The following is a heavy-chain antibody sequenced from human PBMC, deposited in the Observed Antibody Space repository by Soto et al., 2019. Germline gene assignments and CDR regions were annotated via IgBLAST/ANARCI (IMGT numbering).Heavy chain of an antibody. CDR2: IWYDGSNQ. D-gene: IGHD3-10*01. CDR1: GFTFSTYG. Sequence: PGGSLRLSCAPSGFTFSTYGMHWVRQAPGKGLEWVAVIWYDGSNQYYADSVKGRFTISRDNSKNVLYLQMNSLRVEDTAVYYCARDLGAFNYGSAYFDYWGQGTPVTVSS. V-gene: IGHV3-33*01. CDR3: ARDLGAFNYGSAYFDY. J-gene: IGHJ4*02.